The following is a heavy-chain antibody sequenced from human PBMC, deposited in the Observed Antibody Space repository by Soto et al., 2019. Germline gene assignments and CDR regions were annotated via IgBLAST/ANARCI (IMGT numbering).Heavy chain of an antibody. CDR1: GYTFTRYY. CDR2: INPSGGST. J-gene: IGHJ6*02. D-gene: IGHD5-18*01. CDR3: ARDREDTAMVTILGYYYYGMDV. V-gene: IGHV1-46*01. Sequence: ASVKVSCKASGYTFTRYYMHWVRQAPGQGLEWMGIINPSGGSTSYAQKFQGRVTMTRDTSTSTVYMELSSLRSEDTAVYYCARDREDTAMVTILGYYYYGMDVWGQGTTVTVSS.